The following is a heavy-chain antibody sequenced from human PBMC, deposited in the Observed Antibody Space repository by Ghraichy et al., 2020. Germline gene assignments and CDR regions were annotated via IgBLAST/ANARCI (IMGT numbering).Heavy chain of an antibody. D-gene: IGHD2-21*01. Sequence: GESLNISCAASGFTFSRFAMNWVRQAPGKGLEWVSSINYGGGTTSYADSVKGRFTISRDKSNNTLYLQMNSLRAEDTAVYYCAKEALVLADPGHAFDIWGRGTMVTVSS. V-gene: IGHV3-23*01. J-gene: IGHJ3*02. CDR2: INYGGGTT. CDR1: GFTFSRFA. CDR3: AKEALVLADPGHAFDI.